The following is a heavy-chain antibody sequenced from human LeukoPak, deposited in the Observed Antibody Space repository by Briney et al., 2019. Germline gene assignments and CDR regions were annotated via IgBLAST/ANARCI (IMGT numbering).Heavy chain of an antibody. Sequence: SQTQSLTCTVSGASLSSRDQYWNSIRQSPGKGLEWIGSIHPSGRLYINPSVESRVTISIGTSKNQFSLNLNSGTAADTAVYFCSRGLDSRKLGYWGQGTLVTVSS. CDR2: IHPSGRL. CDR1: GASLSSRDQY. V-gene: IGHV4-31*03. J-gene: IGHJ4*02. CDR3: SRGLDSRKLGY. D-gene: IGHD3-22*01.